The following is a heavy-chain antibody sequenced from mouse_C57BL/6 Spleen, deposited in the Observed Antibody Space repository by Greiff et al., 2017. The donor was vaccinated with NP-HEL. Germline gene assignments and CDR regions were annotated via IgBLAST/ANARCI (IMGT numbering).Heavy chain of an antibody. V-gene: IGHV1-5*01. Sequence: EVHLVESGTVLARPGASVKMSCKTSGYTFTSYWMHWVKQRPGQGLEWIGAIYPGNSDTSYNQKFKGKAKLTAVTSASTAYMELSSLTNEDSAVYYCTRSLYDYDVYYYAMDYWGQGTSVTVSS. CDR1: GYTFTSYW. D-gene: IGHD2-4*01. CDR2: IYPGNSDT. J-gene: IGHJ4*01. CDR3: TRSLYDYDVYYYAMDY.